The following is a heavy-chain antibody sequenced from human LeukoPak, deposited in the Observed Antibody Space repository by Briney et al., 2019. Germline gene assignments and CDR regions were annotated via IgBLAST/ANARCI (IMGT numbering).Heavy chain of an antibody. CDR3: ARGGDSSGYYLLDAFDI. D-gene: IGHD3-22*01. CDR1: GGSFSGYY. CDR2: INHSGTT. Sequence: ETLSLTCAVYGGSFSGYYWSWIRQPPGKGLEWIGEINHSGTTNYNPSLTSRVTISVDTSKNQFSLKLSSVTAADTAVYYCARGGDSSGYYLLDAFDIWGQGTMVTVSS. V-gene: IGHV4-34*01. J-gene: IGHJ3*02.